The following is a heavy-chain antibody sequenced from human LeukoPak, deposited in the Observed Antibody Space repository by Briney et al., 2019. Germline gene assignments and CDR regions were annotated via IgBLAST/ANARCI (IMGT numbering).Heavy chain of an antibody. CDR3: ARALGTAMVTLYYFDY. CDR1: GGSFSGYY. J-gene: IGHJ4*02. V-gene: IGHV4-34*01. D-gene: IGHD5-18*01. CDR2: INHSGST. Sequence: PSETLSLTCAVYGGSFSGYYWSWIRQPPGKGLEWIGEINHSGSTNYNPSLKSRVTISVDTSKNQFSLKLSSVTAADTAVYYCARALGTAMVTLYYFDYWGQGTLVTVSS.